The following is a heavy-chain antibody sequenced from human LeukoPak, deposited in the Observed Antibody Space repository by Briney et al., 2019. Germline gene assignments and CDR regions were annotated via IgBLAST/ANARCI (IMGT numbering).Heavy chain of an antibody. CDR2: IRYDGSNK. Sequence: PGGSLRLSCAAFGFTFSSYGMHWVRQAPGKGLEWVAFIRYDGSNKYYADSVKGRFTISRDNSKNTLYLQMNSLRAEDTAVYYCAKDRDGEYCSSTSCYGKFDPWGQGTLVTVSS. J-gene: IGHJ5*02. CDR1: GFTFSSYG. V-gene: IGHV3-30*02. D-gene: IGHD2-2*01. CDR3: AKDRDGEYCSSTSCYGKFDP.